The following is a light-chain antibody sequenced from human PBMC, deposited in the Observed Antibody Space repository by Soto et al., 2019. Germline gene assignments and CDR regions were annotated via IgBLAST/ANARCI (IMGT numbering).Light chain of an antibody. V-gene: IGKV3-20*01. CDR1: QSVTSSY. J-gene: IGKJ1*01. CDR2: GAS. Sequence: EIVLTHSPGTLSLSPWEIATLSCGASQSVTSSYLAWYQQKPGQAPRLLIYGASSRATGIPDRFSGSGSGTEFTRTISSLQPDDFATYYCQHYNSYSEAFGQGTKVDIK. CDR3: QHYNSYSEA.